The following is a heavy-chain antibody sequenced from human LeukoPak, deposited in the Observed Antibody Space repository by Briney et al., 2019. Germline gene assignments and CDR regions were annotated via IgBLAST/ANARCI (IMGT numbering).Heavy chain of an antibody. Sequence: SETLFLTCTVSGGSISSYYWSWIRQPPGKGLEWLGNIYYSGSTNYKPSLKSRLTISLDTSKNQFSLKLSSVTAADTAVYYCARGYGYFDYWGQGTLVTVSS. J-gene: IGHJ4*02. V-gene: IGHV4-59*01. CDR2: IYYSGST. CDR1: GGSISSYY. D-gene: IGHD4-17*01. CDR3: ARGYGYFDY.